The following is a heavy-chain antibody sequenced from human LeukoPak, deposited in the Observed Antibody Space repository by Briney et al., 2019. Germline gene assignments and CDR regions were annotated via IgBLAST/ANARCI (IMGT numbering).Heavy chain of an antibody. J-gene: IGHJ6*02. CDR2: ISAYNGNT. CDR3: ARDGDYFYYYGMDV. Sequence: ASVKVSCKASGGTFSSYGISWVRQAPGQGLEWMGWISAYNGNTNYAQKLQGRVTMTTDTSTSTAYMELRSLRSDDTAVYYCARDGDYFYYYGMDVWGQGTTVTVSS. V-gene: IGHV1-18*01. D-gene: IGHD4-17*01. CDR1: GGTFSSYG.